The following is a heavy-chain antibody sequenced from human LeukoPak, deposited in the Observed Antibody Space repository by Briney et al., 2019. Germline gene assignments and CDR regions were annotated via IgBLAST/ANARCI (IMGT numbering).Heavy chain of an antibody. Sequence: PGGSLRLSCAVSGFTFSTYRMNWVRQAPGMGLEWVSYISSSSSITYYADSVKGRFTISRDNAKNSLFLQMDSLRDEDTAVYYCARRGYSGYEFDHWGQGTRVTVSS. V-gene: IGHV3-48*02. CDR2: ISSSSSIT. J-gene: IGHJ4*02. CDR3: ARRGYSGYEFDH. D-gene: IGHD5-12*01. CDR1: GFTFSTYR.